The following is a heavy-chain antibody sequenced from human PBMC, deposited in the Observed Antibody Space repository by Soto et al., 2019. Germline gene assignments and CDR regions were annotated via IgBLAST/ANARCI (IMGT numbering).Heavy chain of an antibody. J-gene: IGHJ4*02. CDR3: ARDPLRPGIGSSGVLDY. CDR1: GGSISSGGYY. CDR2: IYYSGST. V-gene: IGHV4-31*03. Sequence: SETLSLTCTVSGGSISSGGYYWSWIRQHPGKGLEWIGYIYYSGSTYYNPSLKSRVTISVDTSKSQFSLKLSSVTAADTAVYYCARDPLRPGIGSSGVLDYWGQGTLVTVSS. D-gene: IGHD2-8*01.